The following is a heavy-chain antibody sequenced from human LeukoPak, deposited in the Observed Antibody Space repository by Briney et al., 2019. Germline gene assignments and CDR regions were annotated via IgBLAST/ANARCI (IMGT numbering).Heavy chain of an antibody. CDR2: IHYSGST. V-gene: IGHV4-39*07. CDR1: GGSISSSSYY. D-gene: IGHD3-10*01. CDR3: ARMGFGARYYYYMDV. J-gene: IGHJ6*03. Sequence: SETLSLTCTVSGGSISSSSYYWGWIRQPPGKGLEWIGSIHYSGSTYYNPSLKSRVTISVDTSKNQFSLKLSSVTAADTAVYYCARMGFGARYYYYMDVWGKGTTVTVSS.